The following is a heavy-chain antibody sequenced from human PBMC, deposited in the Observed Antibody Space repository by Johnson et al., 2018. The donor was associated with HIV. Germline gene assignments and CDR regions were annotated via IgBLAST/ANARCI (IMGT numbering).Heavy chain of an antibody. CDR2: IYSGGST. J-gene: IGHJ3*02. CDR3: ARALRDAFDI. D-gene: IGHD4-17*01. CDR1: GFIFSDYY. Sequence: EVQLVEFGGGVVQPGGSLRLSCAASGFIFSDYYMSWIRQAPGKGLEWVSVIYSGGSTYYADSVRGRFTISRDNSKNALFLQMNSLRAEDTSLYYCARALRDAFDIWGQGTMVTVSS. V-gene: IGHV3-66*02.